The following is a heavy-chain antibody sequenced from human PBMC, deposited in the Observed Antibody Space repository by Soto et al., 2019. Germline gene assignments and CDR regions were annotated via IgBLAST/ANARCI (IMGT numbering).Heavy chain of an antibody. CDR3: ARDWLGGSGSYYED. D-gene: IGHD3-10*01. CDR1: GFTFSSYW. J-gene: IGHJ4*02. Sequence: EVQLVESGGGLVQPGGSLRLSCAASGFTFSSYWMHWVRQAPGKGLVWVSRINSDGSTTSYADSVKGRFTIFRDNAKNTLYLQMNSLRAEDTAVYYCARDWLGGSGSYYEDWGQGTLVTVSS. V-gene: IGHV3-74*01. CDR2: INSDGSTT.